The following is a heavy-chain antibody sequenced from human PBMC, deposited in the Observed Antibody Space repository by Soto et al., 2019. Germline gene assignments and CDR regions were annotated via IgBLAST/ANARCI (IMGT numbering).Heavy chain of an antibody. Sequence: QVQLVESGGGVVQPGRSLRLSCAASGFTFSSYGMHWVRQAPGKGLEWVAVIWYDGSNKYYADSVKGRFTISRDNSKNTPYLQMNSLRAEDTAVYYCAREDCSGGSCYLYGMDVWGQGTTVTVSS. CDR3: AREDCSGGSCYLYGMDV. CDR2: IWYDGSNK. J-gene: IGHJ6*02. D-gene: IGHD2-15*01. CDR1: GFTFSSYG. V-gene: IGHV3-33*01.